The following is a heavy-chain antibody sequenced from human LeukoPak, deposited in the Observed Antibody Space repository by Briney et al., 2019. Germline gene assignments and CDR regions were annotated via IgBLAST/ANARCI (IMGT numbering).Heavy chain of an antibody. CDR1: GGSIGSSSYY. J-gene: IGHJ4*02. CDR3: ARVIVGAKSYFDY. Sequence: SETLSLTCTVSGGSIGSSSYYWGWIRQPPGKGLEWIGSIYYSGSTYYNPSLKSRVTISVDTSKNQFSLKLSSVIAADTAVYYCARVIVGAKSYFDYWGQGTLVTVSS. D-gene: IGHD1-26*01. V-gene: IGHV4-39*01. CDR2: IYYSGST.